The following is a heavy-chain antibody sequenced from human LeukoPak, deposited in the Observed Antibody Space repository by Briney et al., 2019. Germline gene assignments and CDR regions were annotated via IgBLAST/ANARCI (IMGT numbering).Heavy chain of an antibody. V-gene: IGHV1-46*01. CDR2: INPSGGGT. Sequence: APVKPSCKASGYAFTGYYMHWVRQAPGQGLEWMGIINPSGGGTSYAQKFQGRVTMTRDTSTSTVYMELSSLRSEDTAVYYCARAGIQLRKAYFDYWGQGTLVTVSS. CDR3: ARAGIQLRKAYFDY. CDR1: GYAFTGYY. J-gene: IGHJ4*02. D-gene: IGHD5-18*01.